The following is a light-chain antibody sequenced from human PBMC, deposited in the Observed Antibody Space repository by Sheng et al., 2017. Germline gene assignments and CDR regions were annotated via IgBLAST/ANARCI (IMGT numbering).Light chain of an antibody. CDR3: QNYDSAPRT. CDR2: AAS. CDR1: QDISSH. Sequence: DVQMTQSPSSLSASVGDRVTITCRASQDISSHLAWYQQKPGKVPKLLIEAASTLQSGVPSRFSGSRSGTDFTLIISSLRPEDVATYYCQNYDSAPRTFGQGTKLEI. J-gene: IGKJ1*01. V-gene: IGKV1-27*01.